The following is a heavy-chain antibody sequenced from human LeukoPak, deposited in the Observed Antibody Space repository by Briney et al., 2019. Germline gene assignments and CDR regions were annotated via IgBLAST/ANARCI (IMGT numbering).Heavy chain of an antibody. CDR2: IFYSGST. V-gene: IGHV4-39*07. CDR1: GDSISSSGYY. CDR3: ARDRRLTMVRGVIDLTIDAFDI. Sequence: SETLSLTCTVSGDSISSSGYYWSWIRQPPGKALEWIGNIFYSGSTYYSPSLKSRVTISLDTSRNQFSLKLNSVTAADTAVYYCARDRRLTMVRGVIDLTIDAFDIWGQGTMVTVSS. D-gene: IGHD3-10*01. J-gene: IGHJ3*02.